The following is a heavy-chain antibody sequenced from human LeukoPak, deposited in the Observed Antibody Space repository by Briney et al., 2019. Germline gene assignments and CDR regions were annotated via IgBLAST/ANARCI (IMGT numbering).Heavy chain of an antibody. CDR1: GFTFSSYA. CDR3: ANGLYYDILTGYSPSGYFDY. Sequence: GGSLRLSCAASGFTFSSYAMSWVRQAPGKGLEWVSAISGSGGSTYYADSVKGRFTISRDNSKNTLYLQMNSLRAEDTAVYYCANGLYYDILTGYSPSGYFDYWGQGTLVTVSS. D-gene: IGHD3-9*01. CDR2: ISGSGGST. J-gene: IGHJ4*02. V-gene: IGHV3-23*01.